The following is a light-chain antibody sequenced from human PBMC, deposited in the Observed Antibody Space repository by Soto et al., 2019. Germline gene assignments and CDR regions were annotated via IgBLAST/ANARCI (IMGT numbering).Light chain of an antibody. J-gene: IGLJ2*01. CDR3: QSYDSSLSGVV. CDR1: SSNIGADYA. CDR2: GNS. Sequence: QAVVTQPPSVSGAPGQRVTISCTGSSSNIGADYAVHWYQQLPGTAPKLLIYGNSNRPSGVPDHFSGSRSGTSASLVITGLQAEDEADYYCQSYDSSLSGVVFGGGTQLTVL. V-gene: IGLV1-40*01.